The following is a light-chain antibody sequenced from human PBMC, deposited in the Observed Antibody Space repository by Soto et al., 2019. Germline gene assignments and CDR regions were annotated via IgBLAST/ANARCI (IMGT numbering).Light chain of an antibody. V-gene: IGLV2-14*01. CDR1: SSDVGAYKY. J-gene: IGLJ1*01. CDR3: SSHTSSSTVYV. CDR2: EVS. Sequence: HSLLTQPASLSGSPGQSITISCTGTSSDVGAYKYVSWYQQHPGQAPKLMIYEVSNRPSGVSNRFSGSKSGNTASLTISGLQAEDEADYYCSSHTSSSTVYVYGTGTKVNV.